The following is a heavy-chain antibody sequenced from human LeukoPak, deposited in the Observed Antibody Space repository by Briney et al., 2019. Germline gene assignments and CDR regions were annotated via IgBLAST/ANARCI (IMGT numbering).Heavy chain of an antibody. J-gene: IGHJ6*03. D-gene: IGHD1-14*01. Sequence: PGGSLRLSCAASGFTFSGYDMNWVRQAPGKGLEWVSYITSSGATIYYADSVKGRFTISRDNAKNSLYLQMNSLRAEDTAVYYCARELRITERYYYYYIDVWGKGTTVTVSS. CDR2: ITSSGATI. CDR1: GFTFSGYD. V-gene: IGHV3-48*03. CDR3: ARELRITERYYYYYIDV.